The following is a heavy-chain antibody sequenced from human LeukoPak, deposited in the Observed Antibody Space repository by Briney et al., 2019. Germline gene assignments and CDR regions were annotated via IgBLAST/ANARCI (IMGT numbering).Heavy chain of an antibody. D-gene: IGHD1-26*01. CDR3: AKETARCGGYENWCYP. J-gene: IGHJ5*02. Sequence: GGSLRLSCAASGLTFSTNYMSWVRQAPGKGLEWVSVIYSGGSTYYSDSVKGRFIIFRDTSENTLYLQMNSLRAEDTAVYFCAKETARCGGYENWCYPWGQGTVVTVSS. V-gene: IGHV3-66*01. CDR2: IYSGGST. CDR1: GLTFSTNY.